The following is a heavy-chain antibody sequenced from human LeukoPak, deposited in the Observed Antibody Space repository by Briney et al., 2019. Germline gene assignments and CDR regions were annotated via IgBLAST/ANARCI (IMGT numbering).Heavy chain of an antibody. Sequence: GGSLRLSCAASGFTFSSYSMNWVRQAPGKGLEWVSSISSSSSYIYYADSVKGRIAISRDNAKNSLYLQMNSLRAEDTAVYYCARDKDGYTIFRPDYDYWGQGTLVTVSS. V-gene: IGHV3-21*01. CDR3: ARDKDGYTIFRPDYDY. D-gene: IGHD5-24*01. CDR2: ISSSSSYI. CDR1: GFTFSSYS. J-gene: IGHJ4*02.